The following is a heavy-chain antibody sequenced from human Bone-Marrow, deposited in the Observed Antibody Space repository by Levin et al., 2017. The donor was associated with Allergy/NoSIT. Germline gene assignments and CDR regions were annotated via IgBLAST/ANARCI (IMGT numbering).Heavy chain of an antibody. J-gene: IGHJ6*02. CDR1: GFTFSSYG. D-gene: IGHD3-16*02. CDR3: ARDFYRNARYSLEGGFYDYGMDV. Sequence: GGSLRLSCAASGFTFSSYGMHWVRQAPGKGLEWVAVIWYDGSNKYYADSVKGRFTISRDNSKNTLYLQMNSLRAEDTAVYYCARDFYRNARYSLEGGFYDYGMDVWGQGTTVTVSS. CDR2: IWYDGSNK. V-gene: IGHV3-33*01.